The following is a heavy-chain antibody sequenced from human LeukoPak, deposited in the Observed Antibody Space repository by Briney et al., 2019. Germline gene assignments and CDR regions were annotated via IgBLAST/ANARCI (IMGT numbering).Heavy chain of an antibody. Sequence: KPSETLSLTCTVSGGSISSNSYYWGWIRQPPGKGLELIGIIYYSGSTYYNPSLKSRVTISVDTSKNQFSLKLSSVTAADTAVYYCARLWGNSYGHFDYWGQGILVTVSS. CDR1: GGSISSNSYY. V-gene: IGHV4-39*01. CDR2: IYYSGST. D-gene: IGHD5-18*01. CDR3: ARLWGNSYGHFDY. J-gene: IGHJ4*02.